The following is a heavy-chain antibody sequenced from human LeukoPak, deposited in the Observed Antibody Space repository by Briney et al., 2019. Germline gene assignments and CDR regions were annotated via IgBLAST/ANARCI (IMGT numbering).Heavy chain of an antibody. CDR1: GGTFSSYA. Sequence: GASVKVSCKASGGTFSSYAISWVRQAPGQGLEWMGGIIPIFGTANYAQKFQGRVTITADESTSTAYMELSSLGSEDTAVYYCARNIRGVVPAASLYYYYGMDVWGQGTTVTVSS. CDR2: IIPIFGTA. CDR3: ARNIRGVVPAASLYYYYGMDV. V-gene: IGHV1-69*13. J-gene: IGHJ6*02. D-gene: IGHD2-2*01.